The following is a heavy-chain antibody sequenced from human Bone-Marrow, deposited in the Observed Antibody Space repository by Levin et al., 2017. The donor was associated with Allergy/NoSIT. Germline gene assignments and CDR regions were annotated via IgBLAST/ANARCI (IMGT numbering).Heavy chain of an antibody. J-gene: IGHJ6*02. CDR3: ARDGGGTYYYDSSYYYYGMDV. D-gene: IGHD3-22*01. Sequence: PGESLKISCAASGFTVSSNYMSWVRQAPGKGLEWVSVIYSGCSTYYADSVKGRFTISRDNSKNTLYLQMNSLRAEDTAVYYCARDGGGTYYYDSSYYYYGMDVWGQGTTVTVSS. CDR1: GFTVSSNY. V-gene: IGHV3-53*01. CDR2: IYSGCST.